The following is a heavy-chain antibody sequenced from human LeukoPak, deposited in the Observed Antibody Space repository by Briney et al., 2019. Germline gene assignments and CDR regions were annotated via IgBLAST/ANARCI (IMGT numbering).Heavy chain of an antibody. CDR2: IIPIFGTA. J-gene: IGHJ3*02. Sequence: ASVKVSCKASGGTFSSYAISWVRQAPGQGLEWMGGIIPIFGTANYAQKFQGRVTITADKSTSTAYMELSSLKSEDTAVYYCASALYYYGSGSYINAFDIWGQGTMVTVSS. D-gene: IGHD3-10*01. CDR3: ASALYYYGSGSYINAFDI. CDR1: GGTFSSYA. V-gene: IGHV1-69*06.